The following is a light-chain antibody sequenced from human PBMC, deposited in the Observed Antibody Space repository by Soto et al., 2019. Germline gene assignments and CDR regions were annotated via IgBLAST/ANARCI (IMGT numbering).Light chain of an antibody. Sequence: QSALTQPPSASGSPGQSVTISCTGTSSDVGAYIYVSWYQQHPGKAPKLMIYEVTKRPSGVPDRFSGSKSGNTASLTVYGLQADDEADYYCSSYAGSNTVVFGGGTQLTVL. J-gene: IGLJ2*01. CDR1: SSDVGAYIY. CDR3: SSYAGSNTVV. V-gene: IGLV2-8*01. CDR2: EVT.